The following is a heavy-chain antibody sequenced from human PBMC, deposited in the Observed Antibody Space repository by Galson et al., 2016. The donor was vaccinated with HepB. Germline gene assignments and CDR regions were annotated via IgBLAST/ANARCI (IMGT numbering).Heavy chain of an antibody. V-gene: IGHV3-74*03. Sequence: SLRLSCAASGFKFSNFWMHWVRHVPGKGLLWVSRISSDGSFTTYADSVKGRFTVSRDNMRNTLFLKMDDLRAEDTATYFCTRQEVTSYSDAFDLWGQGTRDAVSS. J-gene: IGHJ3*01. CDR1: GFKFSNFW. D-gene: IGHD2-21*01. CDR2: ISSDGSFT. CDR3: TRQEVTSYSDAFDL.